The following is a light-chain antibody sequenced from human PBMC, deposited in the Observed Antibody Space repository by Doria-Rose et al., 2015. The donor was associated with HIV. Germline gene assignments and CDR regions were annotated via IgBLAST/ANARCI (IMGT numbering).Light chain of an antibody. CDR2: DGS. Sequence: EIVMTQSPGTLSLSSGERATLSCRASQSFSSTYLDWYQQKPGQAPSLLIYDGSTRATGIPDRFSASGSVTDFTLTINGLESEALAVYYCHQYGTSWTFGQGTKVDI. CDR3: HQYGTSWT. J-gene: IGKJ1*01. V-gene: IGKV3-20*01. CDR1: QSFSSTY.